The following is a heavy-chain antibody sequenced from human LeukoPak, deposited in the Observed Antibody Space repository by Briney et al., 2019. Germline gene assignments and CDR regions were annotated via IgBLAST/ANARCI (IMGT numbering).Heavy chain of an antibody. Sequence: GGSLRLSCVASGFTFRNHAFEWVRQAPGKGLEWVAVIAYDGSKQYYGDPLKGRFTISRDNVKETLYLEMNSLRAEDTAVYYCARDLGQYYDTSDNWFDPWGQGTLVTVSS. V-gene: IGHV3-30*04. D-gene: IGHD3-22*01. CDR1: GFTFRNHA. CDR2: IAYDGSKQ. CDR3: ARDLGQYYDTSDNWFDP. J-gene: IGHJ5*02.